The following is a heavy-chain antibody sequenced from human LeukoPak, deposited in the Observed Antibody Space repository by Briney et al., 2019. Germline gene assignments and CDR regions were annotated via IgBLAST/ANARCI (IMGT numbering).Heavy chain of an antibody. V-gene: IGHV3-23*01. Sequence: GSLRLSCAASGFTFSSYAMSWVRQAPGKGLEWVSAISGSGGSTYYADSVKGRFTISRDNSKNTLYLQMNSLRAEDTAVYYCANGKFYYNSSGYRIPGYWGQGTLVTVSS. D-gene: IGHD3-22*01. J-gene: IGHJ4*02. CDR2: ISGSGGST. CDR1: GFTFSSYA. CDR3: ANGKFYYNSSGYRIPGY.